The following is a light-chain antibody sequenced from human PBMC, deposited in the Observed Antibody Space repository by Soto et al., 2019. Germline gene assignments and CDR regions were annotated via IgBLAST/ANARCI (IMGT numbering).Light chain of an antibody. Sequence: DIQMTQSPSSLSASVGDRATITCRASQSISRYLNWYQQKPGKAPKLLIYAASSLQSGVPSRFSGSGSGTDFTLTISSLQPEDFATYYCQQSYSTAPYTFGQGTKLEIK. CDR3: QQSYSTAPYT. V-gene: IGKV1-39*01. CDR2: AAS. CDR1: QSISRY. J-gene: IGKJ2*01.